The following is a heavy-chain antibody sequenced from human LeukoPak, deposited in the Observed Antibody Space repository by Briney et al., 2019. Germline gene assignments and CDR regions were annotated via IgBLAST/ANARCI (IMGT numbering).Heavy chain of an antibody. CDR2: ISSDGRDK. CDR1: GFTFSSYG. V-gene: IGHV3-30*18. D-gene: IGHD6-13*01. CDR3: AKDMTIAAADYYFDY. J-gene: IGHJ4*02. Sequence: GGSLRLSCAASGFTFSSYGMHWVRQAPGKGLEWVAVISSDGRDKHHADSVKGRFTISRDNAKNTLYLQMNSLRAEDSAVYYCAKDMTIAAADYYFDYWGQGTLVTVSS.